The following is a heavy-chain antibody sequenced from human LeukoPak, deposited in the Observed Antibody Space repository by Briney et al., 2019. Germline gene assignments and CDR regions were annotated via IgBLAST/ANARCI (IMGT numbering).Heavy chain of an antibody. CDR1: GFTFSSYA. CDR2: IGGRGDNT. D-gene: IGHD2-21*02. J-gene: IGHJ4*02. CDR3: AKNGGDSYGTGHFDY. Sequence: TGGSLRLSCAASGFTFSSYAMTWVRQAPGKGLEWVSAIGGRGDNTHYADSVRGRFTISRDNSKSTLYLQMNSLRAEDTAIYYCAKNGGDSYGTGHFDYWGQGTLVTVSS. V-gene: IGHV3-23*01.